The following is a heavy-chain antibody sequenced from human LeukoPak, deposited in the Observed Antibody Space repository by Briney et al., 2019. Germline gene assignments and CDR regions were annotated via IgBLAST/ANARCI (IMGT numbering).Heavy chain of an antibody. D-gene: IGHD2-8*02. J-gene: IGHJ3*02. CDR3: ARDLGPVGYDAFDI. CDR2: IKQDGSEK. CDR1: GFIFSSCW. V-gene: IGHV3-7*05. Sequence: PGGSLRLSCAASGFIFSSCWMSWVRQAPGKGLEWVANIKQDGSEKSHVDSVKGRLTISRDNAKNSLYLQMNSLRAEDTAVYYCARDLGPVGYDAFDIWGQGTMVTVSS.